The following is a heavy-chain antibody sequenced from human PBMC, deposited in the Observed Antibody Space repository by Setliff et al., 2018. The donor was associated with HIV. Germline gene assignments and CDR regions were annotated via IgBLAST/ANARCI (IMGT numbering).Heavy chain of an antibody. J-gene: IGHJ4*02. Sequence: GASVKVSCKASGYTFTGYSMHWVRQAPGQGLEWMGWSNPDSGGINFAQKFQGRVTMTRVTSISTAYMELGGLRSDDTAVYYCARGEPLRFLEWLLSFFDYWGQGTLVTVSS. CDR1: GYTFTGYS. V-gene: IGHV1-2*02. D-gene: IGHD3-3*01. CDR3: ARGEPLRFLEWLLSFFDY. CDR2: SNPDSGGI.